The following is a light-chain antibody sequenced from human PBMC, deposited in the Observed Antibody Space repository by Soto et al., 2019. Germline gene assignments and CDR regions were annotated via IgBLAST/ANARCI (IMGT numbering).Light chain of an antibody. CDR3: QQYYNPPRT. J-gene: IGKJ1*01. Sequence: DIVMTQSPDSLAVSLGERATINCKSSQSVLYSSSNKNYLAWYQQKPGQPPKLLIYWASTRESGVPDRFSGSGSGTDFTLTISSLQAEDVAVYYCQQYYNPPRTFGQGTKVDIK. CDR2: WAS. V-gene: IGKV4-1*01. CDR1: QSVLYSSSNKNY.